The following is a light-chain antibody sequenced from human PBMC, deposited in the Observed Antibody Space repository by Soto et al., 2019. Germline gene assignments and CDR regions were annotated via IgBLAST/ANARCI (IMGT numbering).Light chain of an antibody. CDR1: QSVNGH. Sequence: EIVLTQSPATLSLSPGERATVSCRATQSVNGHLAWYQQKPGQAPRLLIYDTSNRATGIPARFSGSGSGTDFTLTISSLEPEDFAVYYCQERGNWPLYSFGQGTKLEIK. V-gene: IGKV3-11*01. CDR3: QERGNWPLYS. J-gene: IGKJ2*03. CDR2: DTS.